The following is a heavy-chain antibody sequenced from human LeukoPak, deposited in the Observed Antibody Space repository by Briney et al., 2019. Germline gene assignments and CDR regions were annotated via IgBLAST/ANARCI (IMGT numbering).Heavy chain of an antibody. CDR1: GFIFDDYA. CDR3: AKSGKDGLLWFGELVSNYYYMDV. D-gene: IGHD3-10*01. J-gene: IGHJ6*03. Sequence: GGSLRLSCAASGFIFDDYAMHWVRQAPGKGLEWVSGVSWKSDTVGYADSVKGRFTISRDDAKNSLYLQMNGLRAEDTALYYCAKSGKDGLLWFGELVSNYYYMDVWAKGPRSPSP. CDR2: VSWKSDTV. V-gene: IGHV3-9*01.